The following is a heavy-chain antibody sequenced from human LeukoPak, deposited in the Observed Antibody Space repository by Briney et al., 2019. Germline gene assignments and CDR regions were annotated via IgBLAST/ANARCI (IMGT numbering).Heavy chain of an antibody. J-gene: IGHJ3*02. Sequence: GGSLRLSCAASGFTFSSYAMSWVRQAPGKGLEWVSGISGSDGSTYYADSVKGRFTISRDNSKNTLYLLLNSLRAEDTAVYYCAKDLREYTSSPRNAFHIWGQGTMVTVSS. CDR3: AKDLREYTSSPRNAFHI. D-gene: IGHD6-6*01. CDR2: ISGSDGST. CDR1: GFTFSSYA. V-gene: IGHV3-23*01.